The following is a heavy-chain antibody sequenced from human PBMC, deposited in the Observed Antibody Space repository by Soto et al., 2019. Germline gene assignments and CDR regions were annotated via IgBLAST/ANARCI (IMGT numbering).Heavy chain of an antibody. Sequence: SSLLGWIRKHPGKGLEWIGYIYYSGSTNYNPSLKSRVTISVDTSKNQFSLKLSSVTAADTAVYYCARAVVVIPTGYYGMDVWGQGTTVTVS. J-gene: IGHJ6*02. D-gene: IGHD3-22*01. CDR3: ARAVVVIPTGYYGMDV. CDR2: IYYSGST. CDR1: SSL. V-gene: IGHV4-59*13.